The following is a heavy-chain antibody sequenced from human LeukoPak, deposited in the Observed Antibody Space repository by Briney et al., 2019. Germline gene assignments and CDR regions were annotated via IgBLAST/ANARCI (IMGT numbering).Heavy chain of an antibody. CDR1: GFTFDDYT. CDR2: ISWDGGST. J-gene: IGHJ4*02. Sequence: PGGSQRLSCAASGFTFDDYTMHWVRQAPGKGLEWVSLISWDGGSTYYADSVKGRFTISRDNSKNSLYLQMNSLRTEDTALYYCAKDRGSGSCLDYWGQGTLVTVSS. CDR3: AKDRGSGSCLDY. V-gene: IGHV3-43*01. D-gene: IGHD3-10*01.